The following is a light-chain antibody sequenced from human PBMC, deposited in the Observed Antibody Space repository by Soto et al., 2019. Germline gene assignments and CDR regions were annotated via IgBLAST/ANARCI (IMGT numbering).Light chain of an antibody. CDR1: QSISSW. CDR3: KQHNSYSIT. CDR2: KAS. Sequence: DIQMTQSPSTLSASVGDRATITCWASQSISSWLAWYQQKPGKAPKLLIYKASSLESGVPSRFTGSGPGTEFTLTISCLQPPDFATYYCKQHNSYSITFGPRNTVHI. V-gene: IGKV1-5*03. J-gene: IGKJ3*01.